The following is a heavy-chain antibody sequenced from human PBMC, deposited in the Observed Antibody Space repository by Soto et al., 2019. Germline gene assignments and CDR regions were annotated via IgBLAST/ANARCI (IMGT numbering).Heavy chain of an antibody. Sequence: GGSLRLSCAASGFTFDDYAMHWVRQAPGKGLEWVSGISWNSGSIGYADSVKGRFTISRDNAKNSLYLQMNSLRAEDTALYYGAKDLGYSSGWYFDYWGQGTLVTVSS. CDR2: ISWNSGSI. J-gene: IGHJ4*02. D-gene: IGHD6-19*01. CDR1: GFTFDDYA. V-gene: IGHV3-9*01. CDR3: AKDLGYSSGWYFDY.